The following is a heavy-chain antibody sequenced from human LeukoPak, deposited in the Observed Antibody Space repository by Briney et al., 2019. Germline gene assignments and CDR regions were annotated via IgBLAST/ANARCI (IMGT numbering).Heavy chain of an antibody. D-gene: IGHD5-12*01. Sequence: SETLSLTCAVYGGSFSGYYWSWIRQPPGKGLEWIGEINHSGSTNYNPSLKSRVTISVHTSKNQFSLKLSPVTAADTAVYYCARLSGYDWESFYDYWGQGTLVTVSS. V-gene: IGHV4-34*01. CDR3: ARLSGYDWESFYDY. CDR2: INHSGST. CDR1: GGSFSGYY. J-gene: IGHJ4*02.